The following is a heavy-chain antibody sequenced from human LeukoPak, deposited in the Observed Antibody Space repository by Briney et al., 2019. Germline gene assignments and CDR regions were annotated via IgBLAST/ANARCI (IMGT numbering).Heavy chain of an antibody. CDR2: ISSSGSTI. CDR3: ARDRDYYDSSGYYPPFFDY. CDR1: GFTFGDYA. J-gene: IGHJ4*02. V-gene: IGHV3-48*03. D-gene: IGHD3-22*01. Sequence: GSLRLSCTASGFTFGDYAVNWVRQAPGKGLEWVSYISSSGSTIYYADSVKGRFTISRDNAKNSLYLQMNSLRAEDTAVYYCARDRDYYDSSGYYPPFFDYWGQGTLVTVSS.